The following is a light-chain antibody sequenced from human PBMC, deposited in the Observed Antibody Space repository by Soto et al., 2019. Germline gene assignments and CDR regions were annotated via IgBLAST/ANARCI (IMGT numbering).Light chain of an antibody. CDR1: SSNIGAGYD. CDR2: SNN. V-gene: IGLV1-40*01. CDR3: AAWDDSLNGYV. Sequence: QSALTQPPSVSGAPGQRVTISCTGSSSNIGAGYDVHWYQQLPGTAPKLLIYSNNKRPSGVPDRFSGSKSGTSASLAISGLQSEDEADYYCAAWDDSLNGYVFGTGTKVTVL. J-gene: IGLJ1*01.